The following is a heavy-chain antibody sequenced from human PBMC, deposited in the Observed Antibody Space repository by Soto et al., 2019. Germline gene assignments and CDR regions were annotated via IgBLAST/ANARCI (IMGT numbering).Heavy chain of an antibody. CDR1: GFPFGNFL. CDR3: IGSFPF. J-gene: IGHJ1*01. CDR2: IRSQPYGGTA. V-gene: IGHV3-49*03. D-gene: IGHD3-10*01. Sequence: SLRLSCTASGFPFGNFLMSWFRQAPGKGMEWVGFIRSQPYGGTAEYAASVRGRFTISGDDSKGIAYLQMNSLQTEDSGVYYCIGSFPFWGQGTLVTVSS.